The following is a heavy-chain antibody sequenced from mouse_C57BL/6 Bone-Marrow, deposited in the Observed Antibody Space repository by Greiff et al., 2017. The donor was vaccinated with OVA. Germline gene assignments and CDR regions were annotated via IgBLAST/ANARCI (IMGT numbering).Heavy chain of an antibody. J-gene: IGHJ1*03. CDR3: ARWDYGSSYVDFDV. Sequence: LQQPGAELVKPGASVKLSCKASGYTFTSYWMQWVKQRPGQGLEWIGEIDPSDSYTNYNQKFKGKATLTVDTSSSTAYMQLSSLTSEDSAVYYCARWDYGSSYVDFDVWGTGTTVTVSS. CDR1: GYTFTSYW. V-gene: IGHV1-50*01. CDR2: IDPSDSYT. D-gene: IGHD1-1*01.